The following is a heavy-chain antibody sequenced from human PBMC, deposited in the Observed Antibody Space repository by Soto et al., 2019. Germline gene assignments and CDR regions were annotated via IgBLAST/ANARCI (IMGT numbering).Heavy chain of an antibody. Sequence: SLRLSCAAPGFTFDDYAMHWVRQAPGKGLEWVSGISWNSGSIGYADSVKGRFTISRDNAKNSLYLQMNSLRAEDTALYYCAKDIYYGDYYYYYGMDVWGQGTTVTVS. D-gene: IGHD4-17*01. CDR3: AKDIYYGDYYYYYGMDV. CDR2: ISWNSGSI. V-gene: IGHV3-9*01. CDR1: GFTFDDYA. J-gene: IGHJ6*02.